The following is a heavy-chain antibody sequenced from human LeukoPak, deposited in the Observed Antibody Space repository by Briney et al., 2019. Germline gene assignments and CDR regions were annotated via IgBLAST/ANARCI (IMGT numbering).Heavy chain of an antibody. J-gene: IGHJ4*02. D-gene: IGHD6-13*01. V-gene: IGHV4-39*07. CDR1: GGSISSSSYY. Sequence: PSKTLSLTCTVSGGSISSSSYYWGWIRQPPGKGLEWIGSIYYSGSTYYNPSLKSRVTISVDTSKNQFSLKLSSVTAADTAVYYCARRLYGIAAAAYFDYWGQGTLVTVSS. CDR2: IYYSGST. CDR3: ARRLYGIAAAAYFDY.